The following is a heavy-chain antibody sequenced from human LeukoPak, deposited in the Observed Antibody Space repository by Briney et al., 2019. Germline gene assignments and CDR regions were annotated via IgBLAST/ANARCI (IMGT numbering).Heavy chain of an antibody. CDR3: ASRGELLITMVDS. CDR1: GGSFSDYY. J-gene: IGHJ5*02. Sequence: KSSETLSLTCAVYGGSFSDYYWNWIRQPPGKGLEWIGEINHSGSTNYNPSLKSRVTISVDTSKNQFSLKLRSVTAADTAVYYCASRGELLITMVDSWGQGTLVTVSS. V-gene: IGHV4-34*01. CDR2: INHSGST. D-gene: IGHD3-10*01.